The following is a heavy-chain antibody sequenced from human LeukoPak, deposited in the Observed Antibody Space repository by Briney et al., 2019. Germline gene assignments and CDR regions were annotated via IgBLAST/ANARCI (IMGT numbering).Heavy chain of an antibody. CDR1: GGSFNDYY. CDR2: INHSGIT. Sequence: ETLSLTCAVYGGSFNDYYWSWVRQPPGKGLQWIGKINHSGITDYNPSLKSRLTMSVDTSKNQFSLKLSSATAADTAVYYCARHYYGSGIRGLAFDSWGQGILVTVSS. D-gene: IGHD3-10*01. V-gene: IGHV4-34*01. J-gene: IGHJ4*02. CDR3: ARHYYGSGIRGLAFDS.